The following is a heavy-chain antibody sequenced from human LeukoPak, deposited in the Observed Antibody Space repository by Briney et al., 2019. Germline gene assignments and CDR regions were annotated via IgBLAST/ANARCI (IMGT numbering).Heavy chain of an antibody. J-gene: IGHJ6*03. D-gene: IGHD6-6*01. CDR1: GGSISSRPYY. V-gene: IGHV4-39*07. CDR2: ISYSGTT. Sequence: SETLSLTCTVSGGSISSRPYYWGWVRQPPGTGLEWIGTISYSGTTYYSPSLKSRVTISLDTSKNQFSLKLSSVTAADTAIYYCARDFSSSSTAYYYYYMDVWGKGTTVTVSS. CDR3: ARDFSSSSTAYYYYYMDV.